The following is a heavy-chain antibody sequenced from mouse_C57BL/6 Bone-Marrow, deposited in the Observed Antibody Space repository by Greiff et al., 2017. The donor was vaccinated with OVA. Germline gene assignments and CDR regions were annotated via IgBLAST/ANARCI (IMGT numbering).Heavy chain of an antibody. CDR3: AREEDDYSWFAY. D-gene: IGHD2-4*01. Sequence: QVQLQQSGAELVKPGASVKLSCKASGYTFTSYWMPWVKQRPGQGLEWIGMIHPNSGSTNYNEKFKSKATLTVDKSSSTAYMQLSSLTSEDSAVYYCAREEDDYSWFAYWGQGTLVTVSA. V-gene: IGHV1-64*01. CDR1: GYTFTSYW. J-gene: IGHJ3*01. CDR2: IHPNSGST.